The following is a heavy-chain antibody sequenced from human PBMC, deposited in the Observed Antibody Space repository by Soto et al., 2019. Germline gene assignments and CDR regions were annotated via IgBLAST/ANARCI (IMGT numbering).Heavy chain of an antibody. J-gene: IGHJ4*02. V-gene: IGHV1-69*13. CDR3: ADFGDSGSGY. Sequence: ASVKVSCKASGGTFSSYAISWVRQAPGQGLEWMGGIIPIFGTANYAQKFQGRVTITADESTSTAYMELSSLRSEDTAVYYCADFGDSGSGYWGQGTRVTVSS. CDR1: GGTFSSYA. CDR2: IIPIFGTA. D-gene: IGHD1-26*01.